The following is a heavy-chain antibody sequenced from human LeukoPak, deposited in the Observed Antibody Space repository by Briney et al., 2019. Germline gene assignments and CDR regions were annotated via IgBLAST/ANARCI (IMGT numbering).Heavy chain of an antibody. V-gene: IGHV4-59*01. CDR2: IYYSGST. D-gene: IGHD5-18*01. Sequence: SETLSLTCTVSGGSISSYYWSWIRQPPGKGLEWIGYIYYSGSTNYNPSLKSRVTISVDTSKNQFSLKLSSVTAADTAVYYCARDKRDTAKDAFDIWGQGTMVTVSS. J-gene: IGHJ3*02. CDR1: GGSISSYY. CDR3: ARDKRDTAKDAFDI.